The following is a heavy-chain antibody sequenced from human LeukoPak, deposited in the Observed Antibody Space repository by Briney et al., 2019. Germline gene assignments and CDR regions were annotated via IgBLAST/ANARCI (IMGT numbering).Heavy chain of an antibody. CDR2: IYYNGNT. CDR3: ARVVVSYYYDSSGQGFDI. CDR1: GGSIRSYY. D-gene: IGHD3-22*01. Sequence: SETLSLTCTVSGGSIRSYYWSWIRQPPGKGLEWIGYIYYNGNTNYNPSLESRVTISVDTSKNQFSLKLSSVTAADTAVYYCARVVVSYYYDSSGQGFDIWGQGTMVTVSS. J-gene: IGHJ3*02. V-gene: IGHV4-59*12.